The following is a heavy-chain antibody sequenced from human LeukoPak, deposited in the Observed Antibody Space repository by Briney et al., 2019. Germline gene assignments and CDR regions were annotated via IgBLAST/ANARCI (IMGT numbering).Heavy chain of an antibody. V-gene: IGHV4-59*08. CDR2: IYYSGST. CDR1: GGSISSYY. CDR3: ARPARGHSYGYYDY. Sequence: PSETLSLTCTVSGGSISSYYWSWIRQPPGKGLEWIGYIYYSGSTNYNPSLKSRVTISVDTSKNQFSLKLSSVTAADTAVYYCARPARGHSYGYYDYWGQGTLVTVSS. J-gene: IGHJ4*02. D-gene: IGHD5-18*01.